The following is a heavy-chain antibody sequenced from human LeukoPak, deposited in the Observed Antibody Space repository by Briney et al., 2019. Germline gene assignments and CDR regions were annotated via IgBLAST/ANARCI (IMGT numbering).Heavy chain of an antibody. CDR1: GGSIISNNFY. J-gene: IGHJ4*02. CDR3: ARHGSYYGSGSYY. CDR2: INYSGST. Sequence: SETLSLTCTVSGGSIISNNFYWGWIRRPPGKGLEWIGNINYSGSTSYNPSLKSRVTISVDTSKNQFSLKLTSVAAADTAVYYCARHGSYYGSGSYYWGQGTLVTVSS. V-gene: IGHV4-39*01. D-gene: IGHD3-10*01.